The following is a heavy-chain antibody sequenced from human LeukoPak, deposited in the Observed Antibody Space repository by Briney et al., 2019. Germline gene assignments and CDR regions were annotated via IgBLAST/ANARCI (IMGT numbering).Heavy chain of an antibody. D-gene: IGHD6-19*01. CDR3: ARRSGWYSGMDV. CDR2: IYYSGST. V-gene: IGHV4-59*08. J-gene: IGHJ6*02. CDR1: GGSISSYY. Sequence: PSETLSLTCTVSGGSISSYYWSWIRRPPGKGLEWIGYIYYSGSTNYNPSLKSRVTISVDTSKNQFSLKLSSVTAADTAVYYCARRSGWYSGMDVWGQGTTVTVSS.